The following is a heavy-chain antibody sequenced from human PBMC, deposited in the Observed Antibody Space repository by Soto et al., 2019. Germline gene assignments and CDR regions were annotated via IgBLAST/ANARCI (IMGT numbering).Heavy chain of an antibody. CDR1: GGSISSGGYY. CDR3: ARSPYYEILTGDL. Sequence: QVQLQESGPGLVKPSQTLSLTCTVSGGSISSGGYYWSWIRQHPGKGLEWIGYIYHSGITDYSPSLKSRVTISRDTSKNEFSLKLNSVTAADTAVCYCARSPYYEILTGDLWGQGTLVTVSS. D-gene: IGHD3-9*01. J-gene: IGHJ4*02. V-gene: IGHV4-31*03. CDR2: IYHSGIT.